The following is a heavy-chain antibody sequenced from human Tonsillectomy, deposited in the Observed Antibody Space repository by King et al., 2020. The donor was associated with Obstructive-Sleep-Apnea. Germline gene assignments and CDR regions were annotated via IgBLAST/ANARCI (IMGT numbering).Heavy chain of an antibody. CDR2: ISYDGRNK. Sequence: VQLVESGGGVVQPGRSLRLSCAASGFTFSSYAMHWVRQAPGKGLEGVAVISYDGRNKYYADAVKGRFTISRDNSKNPLYLQMNSLRAEDTAVYYCAQARGAFDIWGQGKLVTVSS. D-gene: IGHD5-12*01. CDR3: AQARGAFDI. CDR1: GFTFSSYA. V-gene: IGHV3-30*04. J-gene: IGHJ3*02.